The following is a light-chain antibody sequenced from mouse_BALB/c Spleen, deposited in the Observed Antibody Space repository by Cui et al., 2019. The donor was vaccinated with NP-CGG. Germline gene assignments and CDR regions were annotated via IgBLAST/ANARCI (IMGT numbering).Light chain of an antibody. V-gene: IGLV1*01. CDR1: TGAVTTSNY. Sequence: QAVVTQESALTTSPGETVTLTCRSSTGAVTTSNYANWVQEKPDHLFTGLIGGTNNRAPGVPARFSGSLIGDKAGLTLTGAQTEDEAIYFCALWYTNHWVFGGGTKLTVL. J-gene: IGLJ1*01. CDR3: ALWYTNHWV. CDR2: GTN.